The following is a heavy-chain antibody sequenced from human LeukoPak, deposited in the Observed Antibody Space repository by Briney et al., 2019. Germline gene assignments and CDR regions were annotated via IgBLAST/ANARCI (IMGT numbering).Heavy chain of an antibody. CDR1: GGSISSSSYY. CDR3: ARHHSQVVPAAINRLGYFDY. J-gene: IGHJ4*02. CDR2: IYYSGST. D-gene: IGHD2-2*02. Sequence: PSETLSLTCTVSGGSISSSSYYWGWIRQPPGKGLEWIGSIYYSGSTYYNPSLKSRVTISVDTSKNQFSLKLSSVTAADTAVYYCARHHSQVVPAAINRLGYFDYWGQGTLVTVSS. V-gene: IGHV4-39*07.